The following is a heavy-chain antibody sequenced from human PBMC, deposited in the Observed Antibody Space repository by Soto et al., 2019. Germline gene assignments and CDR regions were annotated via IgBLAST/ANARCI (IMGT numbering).Heavy chain of an antibody. Sequence: QVQLQESGPGLVKPSEALSLTCTVSGVSVDTSTYYWNWIRQPPGKGLEWIGYIYYSGSTNYNPSLRSRVTKSEDTSKNQFSLKLSSVTATDTAVYYCARSTAMVTQFFDHWGRGTLVTVSS. CDR3: ARSTAMVTQFFDH. V-gene: IGHV4-61*01. J-gene: IGHJ4*02. CDR2: IYYSGST. D-gene: IGHD5-18*01. CDR1: GVSVDTSTYY.